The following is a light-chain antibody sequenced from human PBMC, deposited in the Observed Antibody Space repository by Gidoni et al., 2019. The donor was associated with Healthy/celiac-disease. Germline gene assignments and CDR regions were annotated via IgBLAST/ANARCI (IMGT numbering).Light chain of an antibody. Sequence: QSVLTQPPSVSGAPGQRVTISCTGSSSNIGAGYAVPWYQQLPGTAPKLLICGNSNRPSGVPDRFSGSKSGTSASLAITGLQAEDEADYYCQSYDSSLSGYVFGTGTKVTVL. CDR1: SSNIGAGYA. CDR3: QSYDSSLSGYV. CDR2: GNS. J-gene: IGLJ1*01. V-gene: IGLV1-40*01.